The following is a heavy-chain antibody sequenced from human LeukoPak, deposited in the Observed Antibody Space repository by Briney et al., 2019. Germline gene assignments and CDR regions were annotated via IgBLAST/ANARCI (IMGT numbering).Heavy chain of an antibody. CDR2: IRGSGGST. V-gene: IGHV3-23*01. J-gene: IGHJ5*02. CDR1: GLPFNSYA. Sequence: GGSLRLSCGASGLPFNSYAMRWPPHAPGKGVEWVSSIRGSGGSTYCAHRVKGPFTISRDNSKNTLYLQMNSLRAEDTAVYSCASPCIAADGWFDPWGQGTLVTVSS. CDR3: ASPCIAADGWFDP. D-gene: IGHD6-13*01.